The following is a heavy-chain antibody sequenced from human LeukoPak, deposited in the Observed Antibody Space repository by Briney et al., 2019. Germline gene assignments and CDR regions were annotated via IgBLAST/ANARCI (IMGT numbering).Heavy chain of an antibody. D-gene: IGHD3-3*01. CDR2: INWNGGST. V-gene: IGHV3-20*04. Sequence: GGSLRLSCAASGFTFDDYAMNWVRQAPGKGLEWVSGINWNGGSTYYRDSVKGRFTISRDNAKKSLYLQMNSLRAEDTALYYCARVKGSGYRNSIDYWGQGTLVTVSS. CDR1: GFTFDDYA. CDR3: ARVKGSGYRNSIDY. J-gene: IGHJ4*02.